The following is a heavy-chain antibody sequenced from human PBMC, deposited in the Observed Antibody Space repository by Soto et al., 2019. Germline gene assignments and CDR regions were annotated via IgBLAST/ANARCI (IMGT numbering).Heavy chain of an antibody. J-gene: IGHJ4*02. CDR3: ARRLFGSGWTLDS. Sequence: SETLSLTCDVSGASITTYYWSWIRQAPGKGLEWIGNVYHTGSTDYNSSLRSRVTISVDTSKNQFSLNMNSVTAADTAVYYCARRLFGSGWTLDSWGQGAMVTVSS. CDR2: VYHTGST. D-gene: IGHD6-19*01. CDR1: GASITTYY. V-gene: IGHV4-59*13.